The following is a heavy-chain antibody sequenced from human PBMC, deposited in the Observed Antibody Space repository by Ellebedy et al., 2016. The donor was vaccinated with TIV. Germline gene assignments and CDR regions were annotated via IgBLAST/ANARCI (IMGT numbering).Heavy chain of an antibody. D-gene: IGHD6-19*01. J-gene: IGHJ3*02. CDR3: AREGIAVAGAEDAFDI. Sequence: PGGSLRLSCAASGFTFSSYGMHWVRQAPGKGLEWVAVISYDGSNKYYADSVKGRFTISRDNSKNTLYLQMNSLRAEDTAVYYCAREGIAVAGAEDAFDIWGQGTMVTVSS. V-gene: IGHV3-30*03. CDR2: ISYDGSNK. CDR1: GFTFSSYG.